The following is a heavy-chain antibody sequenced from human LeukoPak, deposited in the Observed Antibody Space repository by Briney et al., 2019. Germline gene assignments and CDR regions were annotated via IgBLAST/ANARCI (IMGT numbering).Heavy chain of an antibody. V-gene: IGHV4-59*01. J-gene: IGHJ4*02. Sequence: PSETLSLTCTVSGGSISSYYWSWIWQPPGKGLEWIGYIYYSGSTNYNPSLKSRVTISVDTSKNQFSLKLSSVTAADTAVYYCARAQILPSYIDYWGQGTLVTVSS. CDR2: IYYSGST. CDR1: GGSISSYY. D-gene: IGHD2-15*01. CDR3: ARAQILPSYIDY.